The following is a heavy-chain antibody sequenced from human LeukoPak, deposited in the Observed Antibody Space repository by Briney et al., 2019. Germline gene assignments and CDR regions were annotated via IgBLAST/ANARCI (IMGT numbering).Heavy chain of an antibody. J-gene: IGHJ3*02. CDR1: GGSFSGYY. V-gene: IGHV4-34*01. CDR2: IYHSGST. CDR3: ARSRYYDSSGTAFDI. D-gene: IGHD3-22*01. Sequence: PSDTLSLTCAVYGGSFSGYYWSWIRQPPGKGLEWIGEIYHSGSTDYNPSLKSRVTISVDTSKNLFSLKLSSVTAADTAVYSCARSRYYDSSGTAFDIWGQGTMVTVSS.